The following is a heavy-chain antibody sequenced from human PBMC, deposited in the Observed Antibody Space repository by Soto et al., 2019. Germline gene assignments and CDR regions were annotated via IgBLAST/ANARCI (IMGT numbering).Heavy chain of an antibody. V-gene: IGHV3-30*03. CDR1: GFSFSTYG. J-gene: IGHJ2*01. CDR2: ISHEGGNE. Sequence: QVHLEESGGGVVQPGRSLRLSCAASGFSFSTYGMHWVRQAPGKGLEWVAVISHEGGNEYYADSVKGRFTISSDSSKNTVYLQMNNVRAEDTAVYYWARDPSSCYSGGYFAFWGLGTLVTVSS. D-gene: IGHD6-13*01. CDR3: ARDPSSCYSGGYFAF.